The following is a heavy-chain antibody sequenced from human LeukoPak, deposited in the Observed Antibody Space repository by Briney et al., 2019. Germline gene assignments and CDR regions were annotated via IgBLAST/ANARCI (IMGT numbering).Heavy chain of an antibody. CDR2: IYHSGST. V-gene: IGHV4-38-2*02. Sequence: SETLSLTCAVYGGSFSGYYWGWIRQPPGKGLEWIGSIYHSGSTFYNPSLKSRVTISVDTSKNQFSLKLSSVTAADTAVYYCAREMAMVRGVIIPYYFDYWGQGTLVTVSS. CDR3: AREMAMVRGVIIPYYFDY. D-gene: IGHD3-10*01. J-gene: IGHJ4*02. CDR1: GGSFSGYY.